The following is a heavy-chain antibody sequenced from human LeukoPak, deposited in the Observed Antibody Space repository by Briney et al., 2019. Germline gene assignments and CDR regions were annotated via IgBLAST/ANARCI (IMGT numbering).Heavy chain of an antibody. Sequence: PGGSLRLSCAASGFTFSSYGMHWVRQAPGKGLEWVAVIWYDGTNQYYADSVKGRFTIPRDSSKNTLYLQMNSLKTEDTAVYYCTTDRAGDAFDIWGQGTMVTVSS. CDR1: GFTFSSYG. CDR3: TTDRAGDAFDI. J-gene: IGHJ3*02. V-gene: IGHV3-33*08. CDR2: IWYDGTNQ.